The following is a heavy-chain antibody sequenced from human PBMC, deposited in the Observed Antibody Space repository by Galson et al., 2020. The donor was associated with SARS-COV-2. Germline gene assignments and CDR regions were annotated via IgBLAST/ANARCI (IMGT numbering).Heavy chain of an antibody. Sequence: ASVKVSCKASGYTFTGYYMHWVRQAPGQGLEWMGWINPNSGGTHYAQKFQGWVTMTRDTSISTAYMELSRLRSDDTAVYYCARVRGYCSGGSCPNSNWFDPWGQGTLVTVSS. CDR2: INPNSGGT. CDR3: ARVRGYCSGGSCPNSNWFDP. V-gene: IGHV1-2*04. D-gene: IGHD2-15*01. J-gene: IGHJ5*02. CDR1: GYTFTGYY.